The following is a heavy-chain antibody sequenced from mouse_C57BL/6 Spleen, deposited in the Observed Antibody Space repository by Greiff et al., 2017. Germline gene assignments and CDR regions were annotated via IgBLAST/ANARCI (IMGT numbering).Heavy chain of an antibody. D-gene: IGHD1-1*01. CDR1: GYTFTSYT. V-gene: IGHV1-4*01. CDR2: INPSSGYT. Sequence: VQLQESGAELARPGASVQMSCKASGYTFTSYTMHWVKQRPGQGLEWIGYINPSSGYTKYNQKFKDKATLTADKSSSTAYMQLSSLTSEDSAVYYCARDYGSSDGYFDVWGTGTTVTVSS. J-gene: IGHJ1*03. CDR3: ARDYGSSDGYFDV.